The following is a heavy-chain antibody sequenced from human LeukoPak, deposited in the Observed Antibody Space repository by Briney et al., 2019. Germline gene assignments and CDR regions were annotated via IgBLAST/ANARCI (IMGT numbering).Heavy chain of an antibody. CDR2: IWYDGSDE. Sequence: GGSPRLSCAASGFTFSSYGMHWVRQAPGKGLEWVAVIWYDGSDEYYTDSVKGRFTIFRDNSKNTLYLQMNSLRAEDTAIYYCARAGDAFDLWGQGTMVTVSS. CDR3: ARAGDAFDL. J-gene: IGHJ3*01. CDR1: GFTFSSYG. V-gene: IGHV3-33*01.